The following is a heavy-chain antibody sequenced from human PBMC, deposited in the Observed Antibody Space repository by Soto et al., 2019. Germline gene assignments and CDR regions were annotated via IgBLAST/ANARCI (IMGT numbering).Heavy chain of an antibody. Sequence: QVQLVESGGGVVQPGRSLRLSCAASGFTFSSYAMHWVRQAPGKGLEWVAVMSYDGSNKYYADSVKGRFTISRDNSKNTLYLQMNSLRAEGTAVYYWARFKGCSGGSCYPYFDSWGQGTLVTVSS. V-gene: IGHV3-30-3*01. CDR3: ARFKGCSGGSCYPYFDS. CDR1: GFTFSSYA. D-gene: IGHD2-15*01. J-gene: IGHJ4*02. CDR2: MSYDGSNK.